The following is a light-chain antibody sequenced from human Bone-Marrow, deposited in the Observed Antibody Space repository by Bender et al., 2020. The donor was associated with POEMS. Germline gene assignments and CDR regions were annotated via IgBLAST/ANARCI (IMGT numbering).Light chain of an antibody. Sequence: QSVLTQPPSASGTPGQRVTISCSGGSSNIGAHAVNWYQHLPGTAPKLLIYSSHRRPSEVPDRFSGSRSGTSASLTISGRQAEDEATYYCCSYAGTYTWAFGGGTQVTVL. J-gene: IGLJ3*02. V-gene: IGLV1-44*01. CDR3: CSYAGTYTWA. CDR1: SSNIGAHA. CDR2: SSH.